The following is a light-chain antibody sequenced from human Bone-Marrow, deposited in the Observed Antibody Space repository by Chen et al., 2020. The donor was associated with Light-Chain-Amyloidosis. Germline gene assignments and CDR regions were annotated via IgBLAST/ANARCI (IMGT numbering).Light chain of an antibody. V-gene: IGKV1-8*01. CDR3: QQSYSTLALT. CDR1: QGISSY. Sequence: AIRMTQSPSSFSASTGDRVTITCRASQGISSYLAWYQQKPGKAPKLLIYAASSLQSGVPSRFSGSGSGTDFTLTISSLQPEDFATYYCQQSYSTLALTFGGGTKVEIK. J-gene: IGKJ4*01. CDR2: AAS.